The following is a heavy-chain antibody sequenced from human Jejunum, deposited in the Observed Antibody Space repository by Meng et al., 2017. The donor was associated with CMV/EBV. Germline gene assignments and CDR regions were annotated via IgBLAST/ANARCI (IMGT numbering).Heavy chain of an antibody. V-gene: IGHV3-30*02. Sequence: SGFSFNKYGIHWVRQAPGKGLEWVAFIRDDGSIKYYAESVKARFTISRDNSKTTLYLQMNNLRPEDTALYHCAKVTSGSWGYFDSWGQGTLVTVSS. J-gene: IGHJ4*02. CDR3: AKVTSGSWGYFDS. D-gene: IGHD3-16*01. CDR1: GFSFNKYG. CDR2: IRDDGSIK.